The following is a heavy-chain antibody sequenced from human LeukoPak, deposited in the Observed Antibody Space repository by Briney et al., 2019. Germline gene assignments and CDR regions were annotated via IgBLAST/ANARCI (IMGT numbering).Heavy chain of an antibody. CDR3: ARRLTTGAFDI. CDR2: TYPGDSDT. Sequence: GASLDISCKGSGYIFTSYWIGWVRQVPGKGLEWMGITYPGDSDTRYSPSFQGQVTISGDKSISTAYLQWSSLKASDTAIYYCARRLTTGAFDIWGQGTMVTVSS. J-gene: IGHJ3*02. V-gene: IGHV5-51*01. D-gene: IGHD3-22*01. CDR1: GYIFTSYW.